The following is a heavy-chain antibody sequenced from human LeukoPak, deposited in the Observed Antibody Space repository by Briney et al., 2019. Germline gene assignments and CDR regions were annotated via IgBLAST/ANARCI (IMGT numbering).Heavy chain of an antibody. D-gene: IGHD3-3*01. J-gene: IGHJ5*02. CDR3: ARHNTIFGVVGNLDP. Sequence: GGSLKISCKGSGYIFTSYWIGWVRPVPGKGLEGVGIIYPGESDTRYSPSFQGQVTISADKSISTAYLQWSSLKASDTAMYYCARHNTIFGVVGNLDPWGQGTLVTVSS. CDR2: IYPGESDT. CDR1: GYIFTSYW. V-gene: IGHV5-51*01.